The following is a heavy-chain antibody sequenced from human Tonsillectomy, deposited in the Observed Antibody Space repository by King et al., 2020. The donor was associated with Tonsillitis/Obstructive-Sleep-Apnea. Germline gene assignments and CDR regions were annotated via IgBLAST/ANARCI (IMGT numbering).Heavy chain of an antibody. V-gene: IGHV3-48*02. CDR1: GFTFSTYS. D-gene: IGHD3-22*01. CDR3: ARDHTGNYYDSSGSYYVGY. Sequence: VQLVESGGGLAQPGGSLRLSCAASGFTFSTYSMNWVRQAPGKGLEWVSYISSTSSTIFYADSVKGRFTVSRDNAKNSLYLQMNSLRDEDTAGYYCARDHTGNYYDSSGSYYVGYWGQGAQVTGSS. CDR2: ISSTSSTI. J-gene: IGHJ4*02.